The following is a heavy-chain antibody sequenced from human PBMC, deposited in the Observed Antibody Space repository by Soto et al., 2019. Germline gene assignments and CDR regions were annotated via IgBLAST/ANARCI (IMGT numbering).Heavy chain of an antibody. J-gene: IGHJ4*02. CDR2: ISNSGGPT. V-gene: IGHV3-23*01. Sequence: GGSLRLSCAASGFTFSSCAMSWFRQAPGKGLEWVSGISNSGGPTYHADSVKGRFTIFRDNSRNTLYLQMNSLRAEDTAVYYCAKEYYFDHWGQGTLVTVSS. CDR1: GFTFSSCA. CDR3: AKEYYFDH.